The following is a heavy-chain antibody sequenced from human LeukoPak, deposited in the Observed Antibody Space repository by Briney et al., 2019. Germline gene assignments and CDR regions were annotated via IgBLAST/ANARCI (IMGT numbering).Heavy chain of an antibody. CDR2: MYYSGST. Sequence: ASETLSLTCTVSGGSISSYYWSWIRQPPGKGLEWIGYMYYSGSTNYNPSLKSRVTISVDTSKNQFSLKLSSVTAADTAVYYCARERGDSSGSFDYWGQGTLVTVSS. J-gene: IGHJ4*02. V-gene: IGHV4-59*01. D-gene: IGHD3-22*01. CDR3: ARERGDSSGSFDY. CDR1: GGSISSYY.